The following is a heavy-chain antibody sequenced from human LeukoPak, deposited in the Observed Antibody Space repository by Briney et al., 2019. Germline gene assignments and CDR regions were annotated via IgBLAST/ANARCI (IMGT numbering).Heavy chain of an antibody. CDR3: ARFRGVITAGFSWFDP. J-gene: IGHJ5*02. Sequence: SETLSLTCAVYGGSFSGYFWTWIRQPPGKGLEWIGEINHSGRTKYNPSLKSRVTISVDTSKNQFSLKLSSVTAADTAVYYCARFRGVITAGFSWFDPRGQGTLVTVSS. CDR1: GGSFSGYF. D-gene: IGHD3-10*01. CDR2: INHSGRT. V-gene: IGHV4-34*01.